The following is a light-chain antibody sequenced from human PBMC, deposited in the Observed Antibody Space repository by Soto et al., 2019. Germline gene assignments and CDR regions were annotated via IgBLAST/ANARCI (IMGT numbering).Light chain of an antibody. J-gene: IGKJ4*01. Sequence: DIQMTQSPSSVSAYVGDRVTITCRARQGISRWLAWYQQKPGKAPNLLIYAASSLQSGVPSRFSGSGSGTDFTLTISSLQPEDFATYYCQQADTFPLTFGGGTKVEVK. CDR3: QQADTFPLT. CDR2: AAS. V-gene: IGKV1-12*01. CDR1: QGISRW.